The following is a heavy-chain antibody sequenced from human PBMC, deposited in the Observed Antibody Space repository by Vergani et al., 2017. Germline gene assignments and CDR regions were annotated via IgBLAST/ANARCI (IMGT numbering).Heavy chain of an antibody. V-gene: IGHV3-23*01. CDR3: AKGLRLTLTAVWWGLDS. J-gene: IGHJ4*02. CDR2: ISGSGSSK. CDR1: GFTFDNYA. Sequence: EVHLLESGGGLIQPGGSLRISCAASGFTFDNYAMTWVRQAPGKVLQWVSGISGSGSSKFYEDALKGRVTISRDNSKNTLFLEMNSLRTEDTATYFCAKGLRLTLTAVWWGLDSWGRGTVVLVSS. D-gene: IGHD2-21*01.